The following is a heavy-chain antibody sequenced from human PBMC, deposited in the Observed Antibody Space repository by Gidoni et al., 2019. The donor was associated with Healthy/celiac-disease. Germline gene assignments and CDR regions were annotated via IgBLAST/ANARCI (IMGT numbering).Heavy chain of an antibody. D-gene: IGHD6-19*01. CDR3: ARYIKRGSGWYRL. CDR1: GFTFSDYY. CDR2: ISIVSSYT. J-gene: IGHJ4*02. Sequence: QVQLVESGGGLVKPGGSLRLSCAASGFTFSDYYMSWIRQAPGKGLECVSYISIVSSYTNYSASVKGLFTISRDNANNSLYLQMNILSASDTAVYYCARYIKRGSGWYRLWGQGTLVTVSS. V-gene: IGHV3-11*06.